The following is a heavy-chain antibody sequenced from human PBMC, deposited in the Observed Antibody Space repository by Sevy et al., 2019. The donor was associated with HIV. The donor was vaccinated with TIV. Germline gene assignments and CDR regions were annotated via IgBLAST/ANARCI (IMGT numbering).Heavy chain of an antibody. CDR1: GFTFSSYN. Sequence: GGSLRLSCAASGFTFSSYNMNWVRQAPGKGLEWVSSISSSSTYIYYEDSVQGRFTISRDNAKNSLFLQMNSLRAEDTAVYHCARDFGPGIAAAPDLWGRGTLVTVSS. J-gene: IGHJ2*01. CDR2: ISSSSTYI. D-gene: IGHD6-13*01. CDR3: ARDFGPGIAAAPDL. V-gene: IGHV3-21*01.